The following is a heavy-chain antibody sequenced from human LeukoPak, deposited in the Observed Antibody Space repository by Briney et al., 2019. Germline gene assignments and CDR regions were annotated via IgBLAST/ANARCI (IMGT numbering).Heavy chain of an antibody. D-gene: IGHD3-10*01. CDR2: NFSADSYT. Sequence: GASLQIPSQAFGYISTHYWIGGARPKPPDGLESMGLNFSADSYTTYSPPFQGQVTISSNKSISTVYLQWSRLKASDTAMYYCARQSRDGSKTRGYYFDFWGQGTLVTVSS. CDR3: ARQSRDGSKTRGYYFDF. CDR1: GYISTHYW. V-gene: IGHV5-51*01. J-gene: IGHJ4*02.